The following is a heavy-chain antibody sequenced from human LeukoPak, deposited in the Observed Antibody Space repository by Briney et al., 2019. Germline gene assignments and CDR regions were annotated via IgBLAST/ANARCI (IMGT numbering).Heavy chain of an antibody. CDR3: ATGDHFDY. Sequence: GGSLRLSCAASGFSFSDNYMSWIRQAPGKGLEWVSYISNSGSYTNYPDSVKGRFTISRDNAKNSLYLQMNSLRAEDTAVYYCATGDHFDYWGQGTLVTVSS. D-gene: IGHD7-27*01. CDR2: ISNSGSYT. CDR1: GFSFSDNY. J-gene: IGHJ4*02. V-gene: IGHV3-11*06.